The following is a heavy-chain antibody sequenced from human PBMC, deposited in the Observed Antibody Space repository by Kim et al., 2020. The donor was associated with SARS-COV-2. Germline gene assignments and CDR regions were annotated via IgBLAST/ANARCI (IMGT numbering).Heavy chain of an antibody. V-gene: IGHV1-2*06. CDR3: ARDQGGRWIAARPVAWFDP. CDR1: GYTFTGYY. Sequence: ASVKVSCKASGYTFTGYYMHWVRQAPGQGLEWMGRINPNSGGTNYAQKFQGRVTMTRDTSISTAYMELSRLRSDDTAVYYCARDQGGRWIAARPVAWFDPWGQGTLVTVSS. J-gene: IGHJ5*02. D-gene: IGHD6-6*01. CDR2: INPNSGGT.